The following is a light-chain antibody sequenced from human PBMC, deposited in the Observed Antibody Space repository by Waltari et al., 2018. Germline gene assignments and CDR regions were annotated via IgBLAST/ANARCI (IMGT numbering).Light chain of an antibody. J-gene: IGLJ3*02. CDR1: GRDVGLFNY. CDR3: SSCHMSSYLK. V-gene: IGLV2-11*01. Sequence: QSVLTQPRSVSGSPGQSVTISCTGTGRDVGLFNYVSWYQQRPGKAPKLIIYDVSQWPSGVPDRFSGSKAGDTASLTISGLQAEDEADYYCSSCHMSSYLKFGGGTKLTVL. CDR2: DVS.